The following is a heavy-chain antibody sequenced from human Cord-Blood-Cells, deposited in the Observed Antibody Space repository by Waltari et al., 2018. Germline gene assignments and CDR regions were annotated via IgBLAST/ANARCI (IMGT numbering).Heavy chain of an antibody. CDR1: GGSISSSSYS. CDR3: ARLRLTGRVDY. J-gene: IGHJ4*02. V-gene: IGHV4-39*01. CDR2: IYYSGST. D-gene: IGHD1-20*01. Sequence: QLQLQESGPGLVKPSATLSLTCTVSGGSISSSSYSWGWIRQPPGKGLEWIGSIYYSGSTYYNPSLKSRVTISVDTSKNQFSLKLSSVTAADTAVYYCARLRLTGRVDYWGQGTLVTVSS.